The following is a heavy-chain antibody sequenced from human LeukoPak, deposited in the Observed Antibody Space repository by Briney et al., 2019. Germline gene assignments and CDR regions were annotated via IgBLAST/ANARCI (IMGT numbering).Heavy chain of an antibody. CDR2: INAGNGNT. CDR1: GYTFTSYA. Sequence: ASVKVSCKASGYTFTSYAMHWVRQAPGQRLEWMGWINAGNGNTKYSQKFQGRVTITRDTSASTAYMELSSLRSEDTAVYYCARGPGIAAAGCKYFDYWGQGTLVTVSS. D-gene: IGHD6-13*01. V-gene: IGHV1-3*01. J-gene: IGHJ4*02. CDR3: ARGPGIAAAGCKYFDY.